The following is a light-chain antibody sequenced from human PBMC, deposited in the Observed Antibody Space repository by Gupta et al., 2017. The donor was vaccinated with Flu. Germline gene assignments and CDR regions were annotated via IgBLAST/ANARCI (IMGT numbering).Light chain of an antibody. V-gene: IGLV3-21*02. CDR2: DDR. CDR3: QVWDSSSEHPV. Sequence: HVLPPPPPVSVAPGQTARVPLGGNDIITKSVHWYQQKPGQAPALVVYDDRARPSGIPERFSGSNSGNPATLTISKVDTGDEADYYCQVWDSSSEHPVFGGGTQLTVL. J-gene: IGLJ3*02. CDR1: DIITKS.